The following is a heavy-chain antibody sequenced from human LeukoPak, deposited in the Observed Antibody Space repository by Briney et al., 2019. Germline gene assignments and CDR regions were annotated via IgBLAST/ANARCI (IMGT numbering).Heavy chain of an antibody. V-gene: IGHV1-69*13. CDR1: GGTFSSYA. J-gene: IGHJ4*02. CDR3: ASEGKWEPGYFDY. CDR2: IIPIFGTA. D-gene: IGHD1-26*01. Sequence: ASVKVSCKASGGTFSSYAISWVRQAPGQGLEWMGGIIPIFGTAYYAQKFQGRVTITADESTSTAYMELSSLRSEDTAVYYCASEGKWEPGYFDYWGQGTLVTVSS.